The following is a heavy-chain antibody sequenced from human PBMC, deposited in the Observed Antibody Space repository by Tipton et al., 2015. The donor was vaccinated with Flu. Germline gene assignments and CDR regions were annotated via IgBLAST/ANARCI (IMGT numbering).Heavy chain of an antibody. CDR3: ARGGVPVAGTKYLDF. D-gene: IGHD6-19*01. V-gene: IGHV1-69*01. CDR2: IVPIFAST. CDR1: GYTFNTDP. Sequence: QSGPEVKKLGSSVKVSCKASGYTFNTDPISWVRQAPGQGLEWMGGIVPIFASTTYAQKFQGRVTISADESSKTAYMELYSLTSEDTAVYYCARGGVPVAGTKYLDFWGQGTLVTVTS. J-gene: IGHJ4*02.